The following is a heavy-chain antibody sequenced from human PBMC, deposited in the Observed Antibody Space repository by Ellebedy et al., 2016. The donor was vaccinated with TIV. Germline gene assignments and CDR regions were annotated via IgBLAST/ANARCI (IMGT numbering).Heavy chain of an antibody. CDR2: IHYSGRT. V-gene: IGHV4-59*12. CDR1: GGSIRSYY. J-gene: IGHJ4*02. D-gene: IGHD1-1*01. CDR3: ARGGTSFSDY. Sequence: SETLSLTCTVSGGSIRSYYWSWIRQSPGKGLEWIGSIHYSGRTYYSPSLKSRITISVDTSKNQFSLRLSSVTAADTAVYYCARGGTSFSDYWGQGTLVTVSS.